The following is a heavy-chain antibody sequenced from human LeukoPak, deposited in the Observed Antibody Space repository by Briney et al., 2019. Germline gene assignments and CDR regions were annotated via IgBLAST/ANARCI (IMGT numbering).Heavy chain of an antibody. CDR3: ARCFTVTPFRFDP. CDR1: GGSFSGYY. Sequence: RPSETLSLTCAVYGGSFSGYYWSWIRQPPGKGLEWIGEINHSGSTNYNPSLKSRVTISVDTSKNQFSLKLSSVTAADTAVYYCARCFTVTPFRFDPWGQGTLVTVSS. J-gene: IGHJ5*02. D-gene: IGHD4-11*01. CDR2: INHSGST. V-gene: IGHV4-34*01.